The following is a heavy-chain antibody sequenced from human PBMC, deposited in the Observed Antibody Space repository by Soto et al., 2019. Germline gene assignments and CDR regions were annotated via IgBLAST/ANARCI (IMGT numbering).Heavy chain of an antibody. J-gene: IGHJ5*02. Sequence: PGGSLRLSCVASGFTVSSNYMSWVRQAPGKGLEWVSVIYSGGSTYYADSVKGRFTISRDNSKNTLYLQMNSLRAEDTAVYYCARDAPGQHGREAWGQGTLVTVSS. CDR1: GFTVSSNY. CDR2: IYSGGST. D-gene: IGHD2-15*01. CDR3: ARDAPGQHGREA. V-gene: IGHV3-53*01.